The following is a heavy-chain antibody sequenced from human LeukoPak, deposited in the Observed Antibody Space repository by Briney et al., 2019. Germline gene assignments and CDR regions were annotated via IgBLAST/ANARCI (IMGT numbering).Heavy chain of an antibody. CDR1: GGSISSYY. D-gene: IGHD3-22*01. CDR2: IYYSGST. V-gene: IGHV4-59*01. CDR3: AREGGWDYYDSSGYVDY. J-gene: IGHJ4*02. Sequence: PSETLSLTCTVSGGSISSYYWSWIRQPPGKGLEWIGYIYYSGSTNYNPSLKSRVTISVDTSKNQFSLKLSPVTAADTAVYYCAREGGWDYYDSSGYVDYWGQGTLVTVSS.